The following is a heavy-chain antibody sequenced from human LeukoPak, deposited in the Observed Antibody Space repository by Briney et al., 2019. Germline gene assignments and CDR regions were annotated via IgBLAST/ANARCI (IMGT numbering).Heavy chain of an antibody. CDR2: INEDGSKK. CDR1: GFVFSGYW. D-gene: IGHD2-21*02. V-gene: IGHV3-7*03. CDR3: ASDRDFRLYY. Sequence: PGGSLRLSCAASGFVFSGYWMSWVRQAPGKGLEWVANINEDGSKKHYLDSVEGRFTISRDNAKNSLYLQMNSLRAEDTAVFYCASDRDFRLYYWGQGTLVTVSS. J-gene: IGHJ4*02.